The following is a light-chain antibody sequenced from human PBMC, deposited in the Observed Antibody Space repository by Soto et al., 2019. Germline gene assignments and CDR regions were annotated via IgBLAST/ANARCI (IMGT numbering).Light chain of an antibody. CDR2: SND. V-gene: IGLV1-44*01. CDR1: SSNIGSNT. J-gene: IGLJ3*02. CDR3: AVWDDSLKGWV. Sequence: QSVLTQPPSASGTPGQRVTISCSGSSSNIGSNTVNWYQQVPGAAPKLLIYSNDRLPSGVPDRFSASKSGTSASLAITGLQSEDEAHYYCAVWDDSLKGWVFGGGTKLTVL.